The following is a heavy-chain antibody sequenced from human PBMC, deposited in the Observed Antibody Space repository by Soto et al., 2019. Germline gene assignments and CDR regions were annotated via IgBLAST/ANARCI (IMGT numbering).Heavy chain of an antibody. Sequence: QLQLQESGSGLVKPSQTLSLTCAVSGGSISSGGYSWSWIRQPPGKGLEWVGYIYHSGSTYYNPSLKSRISISLDRSKTQFSLKLSSVTAADTAVYYCTRSSSTVTTLDYWGQGTLFTVSS. J-gene: IGHJ4*02. CDR1: GGSISSGGYS. D-gene: IGHD2-2*01. CDR3: TRSSSTVTTLDY. V-gene: IGHV4-30-2*01. CDR2: IYHSGST.